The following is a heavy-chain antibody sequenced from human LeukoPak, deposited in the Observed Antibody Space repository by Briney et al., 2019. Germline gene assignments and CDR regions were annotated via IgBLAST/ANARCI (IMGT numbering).Heavy chain of an antibody. CDR2: ISSSGDST. V-gene: IGHV3-23*01. CDR1: GVTFSSYA. D-gene: IGHD7-27*01. CDR3: AGNWGSLDY. J-gene: IGHJ4*02. Sequence: GGSLRLSCASSGVTFSSYAMSWVRQAPGKGLEWVSAISSSGDSTYYADSVKGRFTISRDNSENTLYLRMNSLGAEDTAVYYCAGNWGSLDYWGQGTLVTVSS.